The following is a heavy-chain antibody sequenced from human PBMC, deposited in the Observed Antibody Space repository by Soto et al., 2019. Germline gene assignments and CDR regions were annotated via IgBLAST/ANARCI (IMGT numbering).Heavy chain of an antibody. CDR3: TRGPLATSSFTIAH. CDR2: IYNDGTYA. CDR1: GFTFNMYW. J-gene: IGHJ1*01. D-gene: IGHD3-3*01. V-gene: IGHV3-74*01. Sequence: GGSLRLSCAGSGFTFNMYWMHWVRQVPGKGPVWVARIYNDGTYADYADSVKGRFTISRDNAKDTLYLQMNDLRAEDSALYHCTRGPLATSSFTIAHWAQGTLFTVSS.